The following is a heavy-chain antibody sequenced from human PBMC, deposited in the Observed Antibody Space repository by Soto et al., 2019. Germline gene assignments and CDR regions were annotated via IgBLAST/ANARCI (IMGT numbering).Heavy chain of an antibody. J-gene: IGHJ5*01. CDR1: GFTFSSYA. Sequence: EVQLLESGGGLVQPGGSLRLSCAASGFTFSSYAMSWVRQTPGKGLEWVSTLSCSGYTTYYADSVKGQFTISRDNSKRRLYLQMYSLRAEATVVYYCADDHGTYGSNWIDCWGQGRLVTDS. CDR3: ADDHGTYGSNWIDC. D-gene: IGHD4-17*01. V-gene: IGHV3-23*01. CDR2: LSCSGYTT.